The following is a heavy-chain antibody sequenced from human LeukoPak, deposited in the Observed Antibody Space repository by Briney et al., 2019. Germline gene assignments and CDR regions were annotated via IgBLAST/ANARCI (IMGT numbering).Heavy chain of an antibody. CDR3: ARTLYDYVWGSHRHFDY. CDR2: IYSGGST. CDR1: GFTVSSNY. V-gene: IGHV3-66*01. Sequence: GGSLRLSCAASGFTVSSNYMSWVRQAPGKGLEWVSVIYSGGSTYYADSVKGRFTISRDNSKNTLYLQMNSLRAEDTAVYYCARTLYDYVWGSHRHFDYWGQGTLVTVSS. J-gene: IGHJ4*02. D-gene: IGHD3-16*02.